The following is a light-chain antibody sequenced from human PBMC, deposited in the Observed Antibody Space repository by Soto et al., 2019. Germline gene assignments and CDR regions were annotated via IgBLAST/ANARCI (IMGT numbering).Light chain of an antibody. V-gene: IGLV2-11*01. Sequence: QSALTQPRSVSGSPGQSVTISCTGASSDVGGYNYVSWYQQHPGKAPKLMIYDVSKRPSGVPDRFSGSKSGNTASLTISGLQTEDEADYYCCSYAGRYTYVFGTGTKATVL. CDR1: SSDVGGYNY. J-gene: IGLJ1*01. CDR2: DVS. CDR3: CSYAGRYTYV.